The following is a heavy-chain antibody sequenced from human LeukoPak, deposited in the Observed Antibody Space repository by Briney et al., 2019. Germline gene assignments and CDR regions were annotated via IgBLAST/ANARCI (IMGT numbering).Heavy chain of an antibody. CDR3: ARVSGWSSWHFDL. D-gene: IGHD6-19*01. Sequence: GGSLRLSCAASGFTFSSYGMHWVRQAPGKGLEWVAVISYDGSNKYYADSVKGRFTISRDNAKNSLYLQMNSLRAEDTALYYCARVSGWSSWHFDLWGRGTLVTVSS. CDR2: ISYDGSNK. V-gene: IGHV3-30*03. CDR1: GFTFSSYG. J-gene: IGHJ2*01.